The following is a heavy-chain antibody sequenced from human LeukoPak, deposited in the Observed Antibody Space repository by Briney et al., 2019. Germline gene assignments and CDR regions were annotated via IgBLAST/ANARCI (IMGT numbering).Heavy chain of an antibody. CDR1: VFTFSSYS. Sequence: GVSLRLSCAASVFTFSSYSMNWVRQSPGKALEWVSYISSSSSTIYYADSVKGRFTISRDNAKNSLYLQMNSLRAEDTAVYYCARDRTTVTTDPFDYWGQGTLVTVSS. D-gene: IGHD4-11*01. V-gene: IGHV3-48*01. CDR2: ISSSSSTI. CDR3: ARDRTTVTTDPFDY. J-gene: IGHJ4*02.